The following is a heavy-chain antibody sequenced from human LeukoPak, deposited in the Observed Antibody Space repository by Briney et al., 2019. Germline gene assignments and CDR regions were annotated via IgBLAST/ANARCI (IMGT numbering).Heavy chain of an antibody. CDR2: ISGSGGST. D-gene: IGHD3-10*01. J-gene: IGHJ4*02. V-gene: IGHV3-23*01. CDR3: AKDRRGEKSDY. Sequence: GGSLRLSCAASGFTVSSNYMSWVRQAPGKGLEWVSAISGSGGSTYYADSVKGRFTISRDNSKNTLYLQMNSLRAEDTAVYYCAKDRRGEKSDYWGQGTLVTVSS. CDR1: GFTVSSNY.